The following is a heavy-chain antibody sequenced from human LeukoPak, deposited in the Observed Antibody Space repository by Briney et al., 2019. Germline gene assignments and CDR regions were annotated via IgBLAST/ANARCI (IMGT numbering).Heavy chain of an antibody. CDR2: IYPGDSDT. D-gene: IGHD3-22*01. CDR1: GYSFTSYW. J-gene: IGHJ3*02. CDR3: ASPRAPYYYDSSGYYYGGAFDI. Sequence: GESLKISCKGSGYSFTSYWIGWVRQMPGKGLEWMGIIYPGDSDTRYSPSFQGQVTISADKPISTAYLQWSSLKASDTAMYYCASPRAPYYYDSSGYYYGGAFDIWGQGTMVTASS. V-gene: IGHV5-51*04.